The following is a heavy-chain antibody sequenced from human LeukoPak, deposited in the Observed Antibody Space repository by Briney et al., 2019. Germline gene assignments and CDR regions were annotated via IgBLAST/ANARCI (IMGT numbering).Heavy chain of an antibody. Sequence: PGGSLRLSCAASGFTVSGSYMYWVRQAPGKGLEWVSLIYGGGNTYYADSVKGRFTISRDNSKNTLYLQMNSLRAEDTAVYYCARRGDGGRSFDYWGQGTLVTVSS. CDR2: IYGGGNT. CDR1: GFTVSGSY. J-gene: IGHJ4*02. CDR3: ARRGDGGRSFDY. D-gene: IGHD4-23*01. V-gene: IGHV3-53*01.